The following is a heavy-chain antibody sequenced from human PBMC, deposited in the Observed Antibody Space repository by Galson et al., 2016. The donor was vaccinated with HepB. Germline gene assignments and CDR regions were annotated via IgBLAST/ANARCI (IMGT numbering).Heavy chain of an antibody. CDR2: IYRSGRT. D-gene: IGHD5-18*01. V-gene: IGHV4-61*09. CDR1: GGSISSANYY. CDR3: ARNGYGYTYGNNWFDP. Sequence: TLSLTCTVSGGSISSANYYWSWIRQPAGKGLEWIGHIYRSGRTNYSPSLNSRVTISVDTPKNQFYLKLTSVTAADTALYYCARNGYGYTYGNNWFDPWGQGILVTVSS. J-gene: IGHJ5*02.